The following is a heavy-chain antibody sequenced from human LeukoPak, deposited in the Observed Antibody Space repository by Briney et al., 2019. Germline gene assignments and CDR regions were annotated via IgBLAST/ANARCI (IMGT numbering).Heavy chain of an antibody. CDR3: ARVEYVRSGIVERKYSGSFLSDY. J-gene: IGHJ4*02. Sequence: ASGKVSCKASGSTFASYGISWVGQARGQGREGRGWISAYNSKTNYAQKLHGRVTITTETSTSTTCLQLRSLRYADPAVSCFARVEYVRSGIVERKYSGSFLSDYWGQGTLVTVSS. CDR2: ISAYNSKT. D-gene: IGHD1-26*01. CDR1: GSTFASYG. V-gene: IGHV1-18*01.